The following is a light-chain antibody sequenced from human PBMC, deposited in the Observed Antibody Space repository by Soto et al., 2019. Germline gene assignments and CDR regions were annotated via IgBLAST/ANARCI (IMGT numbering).Light chain of an antibody. CDR1: SSDVGNYNL. V-gene: IGLV2-23*02. Sequence: QSALTQPASVSGSPGQSITISCTGTSSDVGNYNLVSWYQQHPGKAPKLMIYDVSKRPSGVSNRFSGSKSGNTASLTISGLQADDEADYYCCSYAGDSCVFGTGTKVTVL. J-gene: IGLJ1*01. CDR3: CSYAGDSCV. CDR2: DVS.